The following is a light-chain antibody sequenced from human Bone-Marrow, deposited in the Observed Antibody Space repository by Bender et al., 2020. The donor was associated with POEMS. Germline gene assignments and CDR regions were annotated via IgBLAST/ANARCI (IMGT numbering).Light chain of an antibody. J-gene: IGLJ2*01. V-gene: IGLV7-46*01. CDR1: TGAVSNGQW. CDR3: FLSYGGIVV. Sequence: QAVVTQEPSLTVSPGGTVTLTCGSRTGAVSNGQWPYWFQQKPGQAPRTLIYDTGNKHSWTPARFSGSLVGGKAALTLSGAQPADEADYYCFLSYGGIVVFGGGTQLTVL. CDR2: DTG.